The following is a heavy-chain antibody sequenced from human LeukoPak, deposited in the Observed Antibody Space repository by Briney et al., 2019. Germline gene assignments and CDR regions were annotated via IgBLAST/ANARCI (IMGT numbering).Heavy chain of an antibody. D-gene: IGHD2-8*01. CDR3: ARAVLSRWSLSQWFDP. CDR2: IIPIFGTA. CDR1: GGTFSSYA. J-gene: IGHJ5*02. V-gene: IGHV1-69*05. Sequence: GASVKVSCKASGGTFSSYAISWVRQAPGQGLEWMGGIIPIFGTANYAQKFQGRVTMTTDTSTTTAYMELRSLRSDDTAVYYCARAVLSRWSLSQWFDPWGQGTLVTVSS.